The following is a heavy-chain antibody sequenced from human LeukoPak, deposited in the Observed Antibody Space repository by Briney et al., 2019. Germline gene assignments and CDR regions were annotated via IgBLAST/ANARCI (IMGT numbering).Heavy chain of an antibody. J-gene: IGHJ4*02. CDR3: ARDKIVGATLLDY. V-gene: IGHV3-74*01. Sequence: GGSLRLSCAASGFTFSHHWMHWVRQAPGKGLVWVSRMSTDGSSATYADSVKGRFTISRDNAKDTLYLQMNSLRAEDTAVYYCARDKIVGATLLDYWGQGALVIVSS. CDR2: MSTDGSSA. D-gene: IGHD1-26*01. CDR1: GFTFSHHW.